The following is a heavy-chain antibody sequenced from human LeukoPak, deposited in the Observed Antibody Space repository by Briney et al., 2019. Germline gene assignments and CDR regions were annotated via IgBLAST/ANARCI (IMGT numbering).Heavy chain of an antibody. D-gene: IGHD1-14*01. CDR2: ISGTGDST. V-gene: IGHV3-23*01. Sequence: GGSLRLSCGASGFTFSSYAVSWVRQAPGKGLEWVSGISGTGDSTYYADSVRGRFTISRDNSKNTLYLQMNSLRAEDTAVYYCAKDFRPISPLNFLRQSRRLHYFDYWGQGTLVTVSS. J-gene: IGHJ4*02. CDR3: AKDFRPISPLNFLRQSRRLHYFDY. CDR1: GFTFSSYA.